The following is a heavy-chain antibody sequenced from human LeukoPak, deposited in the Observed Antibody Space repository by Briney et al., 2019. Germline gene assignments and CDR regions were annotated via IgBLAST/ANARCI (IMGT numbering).Heavy chain of an antibody. CDR2: ISIDGNNK. V-gene: IGHV3-30*18. Sequence: GGSLRLSCAASGFTFSGYVMHWVRQAPGKGLEWVAVISIDGNNKYYGDSVKGRFTISRDNSKNTLYLQINSLRPEDTAVYYCAKGQSQWGQGTLVIVSS. CDR3: AKGQSQ. J-gene: IGHJ4*02. CDR1: GFTFSGYV.